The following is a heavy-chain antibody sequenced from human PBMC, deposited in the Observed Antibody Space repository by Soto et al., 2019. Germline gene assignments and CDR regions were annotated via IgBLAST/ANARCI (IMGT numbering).Heavy chain of an antibody. CDR1: GGTFSSYA. CDR3: ARDRMTAMAKEYYGMDV. CDR2: IIPIFGTA. J-gene: IGHJ6*02. D-gene: IGHD5-18*01. V-gene: IGHV1-69*13. Sequence: SVKVSCKASGGTFSSYAISWVRQAPGQGLEWMGGIIPIFGTANYAQKFQGRVTITADESTSTAYMELSSLRSEDTAVYYCARDRMTAMAKEYYGMDVWGQGTTVTVSS.